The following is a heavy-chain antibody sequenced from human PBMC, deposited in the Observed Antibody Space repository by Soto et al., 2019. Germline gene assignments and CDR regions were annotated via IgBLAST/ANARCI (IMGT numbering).Heavy chain of an antibody. CDR2: TYYRSKWYN. D-gene: IGHD1-7*01. J-gene: IGHJ6*02. CDR1: GDSVSSNSAA. Sequence: QSQTLSLTCAISGDSVSSNSAAWNWIRQSPSRGLEWLGRTYYRSKWYNDYAVSVKSRITINPDTSKNQFSLQLNSVTPEDTAVYYCARDNSAWNYAGYYYYGMDVWGQGTTVTVSS. V-gene: IGHV6-1*01. CDR3: ARDNSAWNYAGYYYYGMDV.